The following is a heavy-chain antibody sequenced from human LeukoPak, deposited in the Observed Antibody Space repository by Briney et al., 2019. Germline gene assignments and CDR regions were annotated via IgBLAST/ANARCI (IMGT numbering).Heavy chain of an antibody. CDR3: ARVAVVVPAARLRFDP. CDR1: GYSISSGYY. Sequence: SETLSLTSTVSGYSISSGYYWGWIRQPPGKGLEWIGSIYHSGSTYYNPSLKSRVTISVDTSKNQFSLKLSSVTAADTAVYYCARVAVVVPAARLRFDPWGQGTLVTVSS. D-gene: IGHD2-2*01. CDR2: IYHSGST. V-gene: IGHV4-38-2*02. J-gene: IGHJ5*02.